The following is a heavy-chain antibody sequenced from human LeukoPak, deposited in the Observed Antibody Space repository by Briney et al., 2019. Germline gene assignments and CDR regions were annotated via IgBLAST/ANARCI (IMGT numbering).Heavy chain of an antibody. Sequence: PSETLSLTCAVSGGSISSGGYSWSWIRQPPGKGLEWIGYIYHSGSTYYNPSLKSRVTISVDRSKNQFSLKLSSVTAADTAVYNCARSGSGYSVDYWGQGTLVTVSS. CDR1: GGSISSGGYS. V-gene: IGHV4-30-2*01. J-gene: IGHJ4*02. D-gene: IGHD3-22*01. CDR3: ARSGSGYSVDY. CDR2: IYHSGST.